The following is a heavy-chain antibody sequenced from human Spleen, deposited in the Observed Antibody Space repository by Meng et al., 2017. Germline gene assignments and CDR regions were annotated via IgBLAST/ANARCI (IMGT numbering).Heavy chain of an antibody. CDR3: VRSSGWVRTGFDP. J-gene: IGHJ5*02. CDR2: IYYSGST. Sequence: QVQLQESSAGLVKPSQTLCLTCTVSGGSISSGDYYWSWIRQPPGKGLEWIGYIYYSGSTYYNPSLKSRVTISVDTSKNQFSLKLSSVTAADTAVYYCVRSSGWVRTGFDPWGQGTLVTVSS. D-gene: IGHD6-19*01. CDR1: GGSISSGDYY. V-gene: IGHV4-30-4*01.